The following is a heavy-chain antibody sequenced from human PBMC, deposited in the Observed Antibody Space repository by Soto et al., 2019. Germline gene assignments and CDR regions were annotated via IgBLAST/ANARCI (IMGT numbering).Heavy chain of an antibody. J-gene: IGHJ4*02. V-gene: IGHV3-30-3*01. D-gene: IGHD2-15*01. CDR1: GFTFSTHA. CDR3: ARDGGVLMVVAAYYFDS. Sequence: QVQLVESGGGVVQPGGSLRLSCAASGFTFSTHALHWVRQAPGKGLEWVSLISYDGSTKFYADSVEGRFTISRDNSKNTLYVQMNSLRPEDTAVYSCARDGGVLMVVAAYYFDSWGQGTLVTVSS. CDR2: ISYDGSTK.